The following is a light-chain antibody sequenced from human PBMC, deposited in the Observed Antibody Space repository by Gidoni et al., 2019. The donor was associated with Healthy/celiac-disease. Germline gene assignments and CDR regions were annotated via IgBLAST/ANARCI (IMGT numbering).Light chain of an antibody. V-gene: IGKV3-11*01. J-gene: IGKJ1*01. Sequence: ELVLTQSPATLSLSPGERAPLSCRASQSVSSYLAWYHQKPGQAPRLLIYDASNRATGIPARFSGSGSGTDFTLTISSLEPEDFAVYYCQQRSNWPPWTFGQGTKVEIK. CDR3: QQRSNWPPWT. CDR2: DAS. CDR1: QSVSSY.